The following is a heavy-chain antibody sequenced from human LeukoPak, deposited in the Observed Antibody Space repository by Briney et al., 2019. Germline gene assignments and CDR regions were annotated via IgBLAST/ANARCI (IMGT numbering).Heavy chain of an antibody. CDR2: IYYSGST. CDR1: GGSISSYY. J-gene: IGHJ4*02. D-gene: IGHD5-12*01. Sequence: SETLSLTCTVSGGSISSYYWSWIRQPPEKGLEWIGYIYYSGSTYYNPSLKSRVTMSVDTSKNQFSLKLSSVTAAGTAVYYCARVDGYSGYAPADYFDYWGQGTLVTVSS. CDR3: ARVDGYSGYAPADYFDY. V-gene: IGHV4-59*01.